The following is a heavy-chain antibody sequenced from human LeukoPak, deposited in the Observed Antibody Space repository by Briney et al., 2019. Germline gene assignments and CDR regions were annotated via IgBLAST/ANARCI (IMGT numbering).Heavy chain of an antibody. J-gene: IGHJ4*02. CDR1: GFTFSNYA. Sequence: PGGSLRLSCAASGFTFSNYAMGWVRQAPGKGPEWVSSIRYNIENTHYADAVQGRFTISRDNSKNTLYLQMNSLRAEATARYYCAKASTRDTGYYFDSWGQGTLVSVSS. CDR2: IRYNIENT. CDR3: AKASTRDTGYYFDS. V-gene: IGHV3-23*01. D-gene: IGHD3-9*01.